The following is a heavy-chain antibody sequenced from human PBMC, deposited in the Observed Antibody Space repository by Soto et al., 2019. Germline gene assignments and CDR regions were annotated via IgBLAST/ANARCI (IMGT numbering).Heavy chain of an antibody. J-gene: IGHJ6*02. CDR2: IYDTGISGYTPST. Sequence: XETLSLTCNVAGCSITSSYWSWIRRPPGRGLEWIAYIYDTGISGYTPSTSYNPSLKSRVTMSVDTSKSQFSLKLTSVTAADTAVYYCARGEDAFFYYGLDVWGQGITVTVSS. CDR3: ARGEDAFFYYGLDV. V-gene: IGHV4-59*01. CDR1: GCSITSSY.